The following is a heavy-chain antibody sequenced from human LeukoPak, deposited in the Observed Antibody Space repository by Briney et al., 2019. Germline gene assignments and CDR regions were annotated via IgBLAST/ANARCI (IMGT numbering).Heavy chain of an antibody. CDR2: IIPIFGTA. V-gene: IGHV1-69*05. D-gene: IGHD4-17*01. J-gene: IGHJ4*02. Sequence: SVEVSCKASGGTFSSYAISWVRQAPGQGLEWMGGIIPIFGTANYAQKFQGRVTITTDESTSTAYMELSSLRSEDTAVYYCARALIYDYGVGIEQIVFDYWGQGTLVTVSS. CDR3: ARALIYDYGVGIEQIVFDY. CDR1: GGTFSSYA.